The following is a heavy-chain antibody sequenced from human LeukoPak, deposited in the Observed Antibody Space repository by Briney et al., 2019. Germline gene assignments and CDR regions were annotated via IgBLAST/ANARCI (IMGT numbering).Heavy chain of an antibody. J-gene: IGHJ4*02. D-gene: IGHD5-24*01. CDR3: AKDRGWLQLKYYFDY. CDR1: GFTFSSYG. CDR2: ISYDGSNK. Sequence: GGSLRLSCAASGFTFSSYGMHWVRQAPGKGLEWVAVISYDGSNKYYADSVKGRFTISRDNSKNTLYLQTNSLRAEDTAVYYCAKDRGWLQLKYYFDYWGQGTLVTVSS. V-gene: IGHV3-30*18.